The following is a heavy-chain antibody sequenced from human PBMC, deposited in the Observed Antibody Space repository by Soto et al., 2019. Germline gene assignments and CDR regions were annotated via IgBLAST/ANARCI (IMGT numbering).Heavy chain of an antibody. CDR1: GGSISSSSYY. D-gene: IGHD7-27*01. Sequence: PSETLSLTCTVSGGSISSSSYYWGWIRQPPGKGLKWIGSVSYSGSTYYNPSLKSQVTMSVDTSKNHFSLKLSSVTASDTAVYYCARLGNTGAFDIWGQGTMVT. CDR3: ARLGNTGAFDI. V-gene: IGHV4-39*02. J-gene: IGHJ3*02. CDR2: VSYSGST.